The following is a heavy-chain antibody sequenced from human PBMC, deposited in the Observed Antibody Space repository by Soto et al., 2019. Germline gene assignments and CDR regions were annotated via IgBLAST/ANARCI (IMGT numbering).Heavy chain of an antibody. D-gene: IGHD4-17*01. CDR3: ARDLATTVPTGLFDP. V-gene: IGHV4-31*03. J-gene: IGHJ5*02. CDR1: GGSISSGGYY. Sequence: QVKLQESGPGLVKPSQTLSLTCTVSGGSISSGGYYWSWIRQHPGKGLEWIGYIYYSGSTYYNPSLKSRVTISVDTSKNQFPLKLSSVTAADTAVYYCARDLATTVPTGLFDPWGQGTLVTVSS. CDR2: IYYSGST.